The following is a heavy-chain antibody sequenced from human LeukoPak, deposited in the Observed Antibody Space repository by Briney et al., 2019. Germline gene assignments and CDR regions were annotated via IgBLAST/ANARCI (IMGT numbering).Heavy chain of an antibody. CDR3: AKGDEGP. J-gene: IGHJ5*02. CDR1: GFTFSSYG. Sequence: GGSLRLSCAASGFTFSSYGMHWVRQAPGKGLEWVAVIWYDGSNKYYADSVKGRFTISRDNSKNTLYLQMNSLRAEDTAVYSCAKGDEGPWGQGTLVTVSS. D-gene: IGHD2-21*01. CDR2: IWYDGSNK. V-gene: IGHV3-33*06.